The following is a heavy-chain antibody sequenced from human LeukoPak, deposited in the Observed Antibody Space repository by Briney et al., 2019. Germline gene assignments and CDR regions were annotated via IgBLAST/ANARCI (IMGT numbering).Heavy chain of an antibody. D-gene: IGHD1-1*01. CDR1: GGSISSYY. Sequence: SETLSLTCTVSGGSISSYYWSWIRQPPGKGLEWIGYVYHSGSTNYNPSLKSRVTMSVDTSKNQFSLKLSSVTAADTAVYYCARGVELDYYGMDVWGQGTTVTVSS. CDR3: ARGVELDYYGMDV. J-gene: IGHJ6*02. CDR2: VYHSGST. V-gene: IGHV4-59*12.